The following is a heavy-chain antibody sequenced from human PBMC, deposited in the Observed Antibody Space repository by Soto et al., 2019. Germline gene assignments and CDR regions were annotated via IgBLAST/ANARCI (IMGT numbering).Heavy chain of an antibody. V-gene: IGHV3-23*01. CDR3: ASRGSGSYYDY. D-gene: IGHD1-26*01. J-gene: IGHJ4*02. Sequence: EVQLLESGGGLVQPGGSLRLSCAASGFTFSSYAMRWVRQAPGKGLEWVSAISGSGGSTYYADSVKGRFTISRDNSKNPLYLQMNRLRAEDTAVDYCASRGSGSYYDYWGQGTLVTVSS. CDR2: ISGSGGST. CDR1: GFTFSSYA.